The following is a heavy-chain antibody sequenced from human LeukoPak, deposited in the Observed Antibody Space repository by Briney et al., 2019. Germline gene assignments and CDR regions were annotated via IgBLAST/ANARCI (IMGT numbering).Heavy chain of an antibody. V-gene: IGHV4-59*08. J-gene: IGHJ4*02. Sequence: PSETLSLTCIVPGGSISTYYWNWIRQPPGKGLEWIGYISYSGITNYNPSLKSRVTISVDTSKNQWSLKLSSVTAADTAVYYCARRGYCSGGTCYVLEYWGQGTPVTVSS. D-gene: IGHD2-15*01. CDR3: ARRGYCSGGTCYVLEY. CDR2: ISYSGIT. CDR1: GGSISTYY.